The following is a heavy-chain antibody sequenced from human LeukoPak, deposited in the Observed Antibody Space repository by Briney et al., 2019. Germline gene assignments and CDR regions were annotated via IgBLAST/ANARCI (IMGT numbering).Heavy chain of an antibody. Sequence: PSETLSLTCTVSGGSISSSSYYWGWIRQPPGKGLEWIGSIYYSGSTYYNPSLKSRVTISVDTSKNQCSLKLSSVTAADTAVYYCARQGTRSTSCFIDYWGQGTLVTVSS. CDR2: IYYSGST. D-gene: IGHD2-2*01. V-gene: IGHV4-39*01. CDR3: ARQGTRSTSCFIDY. J-gene: IGHJ4*02. CDR1: GGSISSSSYY.